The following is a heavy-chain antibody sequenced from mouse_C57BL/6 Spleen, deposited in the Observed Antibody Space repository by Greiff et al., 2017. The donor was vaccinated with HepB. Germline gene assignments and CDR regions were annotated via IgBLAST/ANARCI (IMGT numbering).Heavy chain of an antibody. CDR1: GFTFSDYY. CDR3: ARRDYYGPLDY. V-gene: IGHV5-12*01. D-gene: IGHD1-2*01. J-gene: IGHJ2*01. CDR2: ISNGGGST. Sequence: EVKLVESGGGLVQPGGSLKLSCAASGFTFSDYYMYWVRQTPEKRLEWVAYISNGGGSTYYPDTVKGRFTISRDNAKNTLYLQMSRLKSEDTAMYYCARRDYYGPLDYWGQGTTLTVSS.